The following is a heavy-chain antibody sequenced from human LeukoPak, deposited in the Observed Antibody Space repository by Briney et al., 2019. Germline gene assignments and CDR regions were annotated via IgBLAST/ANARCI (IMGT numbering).Heavy chain of an antibody. CDR2: ISSNGGST. CDR3: ARESWYSSSWYDY. Sequence: GRSLRLSCAASGFTFSSYAMHWVRQAPGKGLEYVSAISSNGGSTYYANSVKGRFTISRDNSKNTLYLQMGSLRAEDMAVYYCARESWYSSSWYDYWGQGTLVTVSS. D-gene: IGHD6-13*01. CDR1: GFTFSSYA. V-gene: IGHV3-64*01. J-gene: IGHJ4*02.